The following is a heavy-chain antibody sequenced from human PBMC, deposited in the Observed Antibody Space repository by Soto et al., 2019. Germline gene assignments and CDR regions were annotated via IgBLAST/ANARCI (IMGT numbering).Heavy chain of an antibody. CDR3: AKDAGFWSGYYVYYYYYGMDV. CDR1: GFTFSRYG. J-gene: IGHJ6*02. D-gene: IGHD3-3*01. CDR2: ISYDGSNK. Sequence: GGSLRLSCAASGFTFSRYGMHWVRQAPGKGLEWVAVISYDGSNKYYADSVKGRFTISRDNSKNTLYLQMNSLRAEDTAVYYCAKDAGFWSGYYVYYYYYGMDVWGQGTTVTVSS. V-gene: IGHV3-30*18.